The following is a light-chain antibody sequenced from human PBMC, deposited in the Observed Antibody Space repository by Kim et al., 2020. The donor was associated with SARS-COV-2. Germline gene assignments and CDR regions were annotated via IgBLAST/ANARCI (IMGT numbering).Light chain of an antibody. CDR3: QAWDSSTAA. CDR1: ELGHKY. CDR2: QDS. J-gene: IGLJ2*01. V-gene: IGLV3-1*01. Sequence: SYELTQPPSVSVSPGQTASITCSGQELGHKYVSWYQQRAGQSPLQVIYQDSKRPSGIPERFSGSNSGNTATLIISEPQAADEADYYGQAWDSSTAAFGGG.